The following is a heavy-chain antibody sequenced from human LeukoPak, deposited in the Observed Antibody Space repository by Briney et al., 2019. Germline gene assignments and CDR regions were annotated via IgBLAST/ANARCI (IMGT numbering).Heavy chain of an antibody. CDR2: ISAYNGNT. CDR3: ARYTGETSIDY. CDR1: GGTFSSYA. V-gene: IGHV1-18*01. Sequence: ASVKVSCKASGGTFSSYAISWVRQAPGQGLEWMGWISAYNGNTNYAQKLQGRVTMTTDTSTSTAYMELRSLRSDDTAVYYCARYTGETSIDYWGQGTLVTVSS. D-gene: IGHD7-27*01. J-gene: IGHJ4*02.